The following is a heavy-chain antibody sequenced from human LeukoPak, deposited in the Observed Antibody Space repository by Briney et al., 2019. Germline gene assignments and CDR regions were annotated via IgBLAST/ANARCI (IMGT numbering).Heavy chain of an antibody. CDR2: IRYDGTNQ. CDR1: GFIFSSYG. J-gene: IGHJ3*02. Sequence: PGGSLRLSCAASGFIFSSYGMHWVRQAPGKGLEWVAFIRYDGTNQYYADSVKGRFTISRDNSKNTLYLQMNSLRAEDTAVYYCARDPWDNYGGNPGAFDIWGQGTMVTVSS. V-gene: IGHV3-30*02. CDR3: ARDPWDNYGGNPGAFDI. D-gene: IGHD4-23*01.